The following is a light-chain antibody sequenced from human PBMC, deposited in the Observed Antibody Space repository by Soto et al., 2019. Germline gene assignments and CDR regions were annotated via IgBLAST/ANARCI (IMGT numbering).Light chain of an antibody. Sequence: QSVLTQPRSVSGSPGQSVTISCTGTSSDVGGYNFVSWYQQHPGKVPKLLIYDVTKRPSGVPDRFSGSKSGNTASLTISGLQADDEADYYCCSFAGIPAGLFGTGTKVTV. J-gene: IGLJ1*01. V-gene: IGLV2-11*01. CDR2: DVT. CDR3: CSFAGIPAGL. CDR1: SSDVGGYNF.